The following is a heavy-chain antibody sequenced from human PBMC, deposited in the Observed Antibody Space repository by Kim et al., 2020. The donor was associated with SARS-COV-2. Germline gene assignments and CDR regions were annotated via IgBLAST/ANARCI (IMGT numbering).Heavy chain of an antibody. Sequence: GGSLRLSCAASGFTFSNSGMHWVRQAPGKGLEWVAVISYDGSNKYYADSVKGRFTISRDNSKNTLYLQMNSLRAEDTAVYYCASEVVVGGVMGGDYWGQGTLVTVSS. J-gene: IGHJ4*02. CDR1: GFTFSNSG. D-gene: IGHD2-2*01. CDR2: ISYDGSNK. CDR3: ASEVVVGGVMGGDY. V-gene: IGHV3-30*03.